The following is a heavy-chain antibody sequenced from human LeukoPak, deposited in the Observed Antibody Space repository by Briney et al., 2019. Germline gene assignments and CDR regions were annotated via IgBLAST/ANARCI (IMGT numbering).Heavy chain of an antibody. CDR3: ARDLLWFGESSVG. V-gene: IGHV3-23*01. CDR2: ISGNGYST. J-gene: IGHJ4*02. CDR1: GFTFDRYS. D-gene: IGHD3-10*01. Sequence: GGSLRLSCAASGFTFDRYSMNWVRQAPGRGLEWVSTISGNGYSTFYADSVKGRFTISRDNSNNTLYLQMNALRADDAALYYCARDLLWFGESSVGWGQGSLATVSS.